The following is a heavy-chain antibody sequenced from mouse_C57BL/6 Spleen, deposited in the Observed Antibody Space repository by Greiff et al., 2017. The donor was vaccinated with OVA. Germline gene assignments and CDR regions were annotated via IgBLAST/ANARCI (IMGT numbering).Heavy chain of an antibody. CDR3: TDPTVGDWYFDV. V-gene: IGHV6-3*01. CDR1: GFTFSNYW. D-gene: IGHD1-1*01. Sequence: EVLLVESGGGLVQPGGSMKLSCVASGFTFSNYWMNWVRQSPEKGLEWVAQIRLKSDNYATHYAESVKGRFTISRDDSKSNVYLQMYNLRAEDTGVYYCTDPTVGDWYFDVWGTGTTVTVSS. CDR2: IRLKSDNYAT. J-gene: IGHJ1*03.